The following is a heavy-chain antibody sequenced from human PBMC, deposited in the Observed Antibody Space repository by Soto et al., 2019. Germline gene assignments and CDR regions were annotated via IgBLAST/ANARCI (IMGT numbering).Heavy chain of an antibody. J-gene: IGHJ2*01. Sequence: QVQLVQSGAEVKKPGASVKVSCKASGYTFTSYAMHWVRQAPGQRLEWMGWINAGNGNTKYSQKFQGRVTITKDTSASTAYMELSSLRSEDTAVYYCARGRRRVSGWYESDWYFDLWGRGTLVTVSS. CDR1: GYTFTSYA. CDR3: ARGRRRVSGWYESDWYFDL. V-gene: IGHV1-3*01. CDR2: INAGNGNT. D-gene: IGHD6-19*01.